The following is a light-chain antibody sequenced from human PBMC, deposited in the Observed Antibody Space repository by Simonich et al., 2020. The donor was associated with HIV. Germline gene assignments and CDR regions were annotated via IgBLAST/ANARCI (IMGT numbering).Light chain of an antibody. J-gene: IGKJ2*01. CDR2: WAS. V-gene: IGKV4-1*01. Sequence: DIVMTQSPDSLAVSLGERATIKCNSSQSVLYSSNNKNYLAWYQQKPGQPPKLLMYWASTRESGVPDRFSGSGSGTDFTLTISSLQAEDVAVYFCQQCHSHPHTFGQGTKLEIK. CDR1: QSVLYSSNNKNY. CDR3: QQCHSHPHT.